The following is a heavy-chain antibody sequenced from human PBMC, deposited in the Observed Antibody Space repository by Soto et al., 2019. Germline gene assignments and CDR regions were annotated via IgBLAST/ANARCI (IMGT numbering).Heavy chain of an antibody. D-gene: IGHD2-8*01. V-gene: IGHV3-11*06. CDR2: IRASGDYT. Sequence: VQLVESGGGWVKPGESLRLSCIGSGFFLSNNWMTWIRQAPGKGLEWVSYIRASGDYTIYADALKGRFTISRDNARNSLWLKINSLTAEDTAVYYCARSSGWRQVGVYNYGLDVWGQGTTVIVSS. CDR3: ARSSGWRQVGVYNYGLDV. J-gene: IGHJ6*02. CDR1: GFFLSNNW.